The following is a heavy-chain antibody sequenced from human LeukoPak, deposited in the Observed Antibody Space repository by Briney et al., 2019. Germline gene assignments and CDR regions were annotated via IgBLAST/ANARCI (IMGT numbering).Heavy chain of an antibody. D-gene: IGHD5-12*01. CDR3: ARISGTHSYHFDS. V-gene: IGHV3-66*01. J-gene: IGHJ4*02. Sequence: GGSLRLSCAASGLTVSSSFMSWVRQAPGKGPEWVSVIYSGGNTYYADSVKDRFTISRDNSRNTLYLQMNSLRAEDTALYYCARISGTHSYHFDSWGQGALVTVSS. CDR1: GLTVSSSF. CDR2: IYSGGNT.